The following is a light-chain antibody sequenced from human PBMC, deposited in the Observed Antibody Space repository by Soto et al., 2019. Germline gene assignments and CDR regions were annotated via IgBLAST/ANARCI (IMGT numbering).Light chain of an antibody. CDR1: SSDVGGYNY. CDR3: SSYAGNSNV. Sequence: QSALTQPPSASGSPGQSVAISCTGTSSDVGGYNYVSWYQQHPGKAPKLMIYEVNKRPSGVPDRFSGSKSGNTASLTVSGLQAEDDADYYCSSYAGNSNVLGTGTKLTVL. V-gene: IGLV2-8*01. CDR2: EVN. J-gene: IGLJ1*01.